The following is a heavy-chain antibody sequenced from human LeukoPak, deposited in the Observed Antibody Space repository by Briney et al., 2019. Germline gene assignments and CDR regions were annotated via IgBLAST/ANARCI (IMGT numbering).Heavy chain of an antibody. CDR3: ARLSMVRGVIDAFDI. D-gene: IGHD3-10*01. Sequence: GESLKISCQGSGYSFSTYWITWVRQMPGKGLEWMGIIYPGDSDTRYSPSFQGQVTISADKSISTAYLQWSSLKASDTAMYYCARLSMVRGVIDAFDIWGQGTMVTVSS. V-gene: IGHV5-51*01. CDR1: GYSFSTYW. J-gene: IGHJ3*02. CDR2: IYPGDSDT.